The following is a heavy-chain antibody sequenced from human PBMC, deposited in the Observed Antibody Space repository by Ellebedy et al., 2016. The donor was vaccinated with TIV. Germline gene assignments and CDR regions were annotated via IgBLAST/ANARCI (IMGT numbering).Heavy chain of an antibody. CDR1: GFTFSRYA. J-gene: IGHJ4*02. CDR3: NWHHFDY. D-gene: IGHD1-1*01. Sequence: GGSLRLXXSASGFTFSRYAMHWVRQAPGKGLEWVSYISSSGSAVYYSDSAKGRFTISRDNAKNSLYLQMNSLRVEDTAVYYCNWHHFDYWGQGALVTVSS. CDR2: ISSSGSAV. V-gene: IGHV3-48*01.